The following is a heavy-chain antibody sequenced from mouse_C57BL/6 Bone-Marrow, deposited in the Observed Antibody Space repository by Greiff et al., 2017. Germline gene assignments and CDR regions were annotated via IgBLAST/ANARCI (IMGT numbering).Heavy chain of an antibody. D-gene: IGHD1-1*01. CDR3: ARLDYYGSSSFAY. Sequence: QVQLQQSGAELARPGASVKLSCKASGYTFTSYGISWVKQRTGQGLEWIGEIYPRSGNTNYNEKFKGKATLTADKSSSTAYMKLCSLTSEDSAVYFGARLDYYGSSSFAYWGQGTTVTVSA. J-gene: IGHJ3*01. CDR2: IYPRSGNT. V-gene: IGHV1-81*01. CDR1: GYTFTSYG.